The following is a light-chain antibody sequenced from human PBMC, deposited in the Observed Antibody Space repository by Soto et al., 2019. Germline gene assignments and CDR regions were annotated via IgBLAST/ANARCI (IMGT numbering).Light chain of an antibody. CDR2: AAS. J-gene: IGKJ1*01. V-gene: IGKV1-39*01. CDR1: QSISSY. Sequence: DIQMTQSPSSLSASVGDRVTITCRASQSISSYLNWYQQKPGKAPKLLVYAASSLQSGVPSRFSGSGSGTDCTLTIRSLQPEDFAIYYCQQSYSTPRSLGQGTKVEIK. CDR3: QQSYSTPRS.